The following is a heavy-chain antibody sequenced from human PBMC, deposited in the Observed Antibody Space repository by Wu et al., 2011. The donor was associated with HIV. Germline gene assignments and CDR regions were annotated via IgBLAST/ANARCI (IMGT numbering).Heavy chain of an antibody. D-gene: IGHD3-9*01. Sequence: QVQLVQSGAEVKKPGSSVKVSCKASGGTFSSYAISWVRQAPGQGLEWMGRIIPIFGTANYAQKFQGRVTITADKSTSTAYMELSSLRSDDTAVYYCAILNYEILTGYSTVDFWGQGTLVTVSS. CDR3: AILNYEILTGYSTVDF. J-gene: IGHJ4*02. V-gene: IGHV1-69*06. CDR1: GGTFSSYA. CDR2: IIPIFGTA.